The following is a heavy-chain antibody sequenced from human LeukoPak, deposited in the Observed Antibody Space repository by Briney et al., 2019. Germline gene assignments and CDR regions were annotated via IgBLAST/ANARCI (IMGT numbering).Heavy chain of an antibody. CDR2: IYYSGST. D-gene: IGHD3-22*01. CDR3: ARLYYDSSGYYYFDY. Sequence: SETLSLTCTVSGGSISSYYWSWIRQPPGKGLEWIGYIYYSGSTNYNPSLKSRVTISVDTSKNQFSLKLSSVTAADTAVYYCARLYYDSSGYYYFDYWGQGTLVTASS. V-gene: IGHV4-59*08. J-gene: IGHJ4*02. CDR1: GGSISSYY.